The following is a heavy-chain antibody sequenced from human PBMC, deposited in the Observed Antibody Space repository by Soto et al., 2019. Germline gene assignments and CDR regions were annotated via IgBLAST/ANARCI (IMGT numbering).Heavy chain of an antibody. Sequence: DSMKISCKGSGYNFTRYCIGWVRQMPGKGMEWMGIIYPGDSDTRYSPSFQGQVTISADKSISTAYLQWSSLKASDTAMYYCSSSENSSASTYAGTDLWGPGAPVSGSA. CDR1: GYNFTRYC. CDR3: SSSENSSASTYAGTDL. D-gene: IGHD6-6*01. CDR2: IYPGDSDT. J-gene: IGHJ4*03. V-gene: IGHV5-51*01.